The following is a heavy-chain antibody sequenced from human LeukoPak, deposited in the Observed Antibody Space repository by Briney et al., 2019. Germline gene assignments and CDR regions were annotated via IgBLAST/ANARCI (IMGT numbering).Heavy chain of an antibody. CDR3: ARSGRDGYNEWIWYFDL. J-gene: IGHJ2*01. Sequence: PGGSLRLSCAASGFTVSSKYMSWVRQAPGKGLEWVSVIFSGGNTFYADSVKGRFTISRDNSKNTLYLQMNSLRAEDTAVYYCARSGRDGYNEWIWYFDLWGRGTLVTVSS. V-gene: IGHV3-66*01. CDR1: GFTVSSKY. CDR2: IFSGGNT. D-gene: IGHD5-24*01.